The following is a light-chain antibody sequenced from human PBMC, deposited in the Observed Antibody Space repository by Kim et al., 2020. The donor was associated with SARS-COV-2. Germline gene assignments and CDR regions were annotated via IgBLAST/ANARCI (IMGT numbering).Light chain of an antibody. Sequence: EIVLTQSPGILSLSPGDRATLSCRASQGINNNFIAWYRQRPGQSPSLLIYAASTRAAGIPDRFSGSGYRTDFSLTISRLEPEDFAVYYCQQYGSSPQTFGQGTKLEI. CDR1: QGINNNF. J-gene: IGKJ2*01. CDR3: QQYGSSPQT. V-gene: IGKV3-20*01. CDR2: AAS.